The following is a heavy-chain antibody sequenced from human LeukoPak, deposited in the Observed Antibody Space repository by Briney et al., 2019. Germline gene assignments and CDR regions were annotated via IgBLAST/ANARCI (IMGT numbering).Heavy chain of an antibody. J-gene: IGHJ4*02. V-gene: IGHV3-23*01. CDR3: ARDCSSWYTRIDYFDY. D-gene: IGHD6-13*01. CDR1: GFTFSTYA. Sequence: GGSLRLSCAASGFTFSTYAMSWVRQAPGKGLEWVSAISGSGGSTYYADSVKGRFTISRDNSKNTLYLHMNSLRAEDTAVYYCARDCSSWYTRIDYFDYWGQGTLVTVSS. CDR2: ISGSGGST.